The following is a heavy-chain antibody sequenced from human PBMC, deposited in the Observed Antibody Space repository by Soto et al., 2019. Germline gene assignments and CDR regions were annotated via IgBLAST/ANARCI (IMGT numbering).Heavy chain of an antibody. D-gene: IGHD1-1*01. J-gene: IGHJ4*02. V-gene: IGHV2-5*02. CDR1: GFSLTSRPLG. Sequence: QITLKESGPTLVKPTETLTLTCSFSGFSLTSRPLGVGWIRQPPGKALECLALIYWDDDKRYSPSLRSMLAITKDTQKNQVVLRMTNVDPTDTATYYCAHRRGRVDWNDGDFDFWGQGTLVTVSS. CDR3: AHRRGRVDWNDGDFDF. CDR2: IYWDDDK.